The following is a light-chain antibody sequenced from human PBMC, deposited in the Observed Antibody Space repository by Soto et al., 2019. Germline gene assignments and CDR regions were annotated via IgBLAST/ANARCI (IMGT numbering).Light chain of an antibody. V-gene: IGKV3-11*01. CDR3: QQRSNWPLT. CDR2: DAS. J-gene: IGKJ4*01. CDR1: RGFAST. Sequence: EIVLTQSPATLSLSPGEKATPPSGPSRGFASTLAWYQQKPAQAPRLLFYDASNRATGIPARFSGSGSGTDFTLTISSLEPEDFAVYYCQQRSNWPLTFGGGTKVEIK.